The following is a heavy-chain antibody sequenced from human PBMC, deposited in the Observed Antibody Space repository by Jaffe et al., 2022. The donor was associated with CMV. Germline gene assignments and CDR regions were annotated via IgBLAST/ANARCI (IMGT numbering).Heavy chain of an antibody. CDR3: ARGMNGGYSYGSKGPGAY. CDR2: INSDGSST. J-gene: IGHJ4*02. D-gene: IGHD5-18*01. CDR1: GFTFSSYW. Sequence: EVQLVESGGGLVQPGGSLRLSCAASGFTFSSYWMHWVRQAPGKGLVWVSRINSDGSSTSYADSVKGRFTISRDNAKNTLYLQMNSLRAEDTAVYYCARGMNGGYSYGSKGPGAYWGQGTLVTVSS. V-gene: IGHV3-74*01.